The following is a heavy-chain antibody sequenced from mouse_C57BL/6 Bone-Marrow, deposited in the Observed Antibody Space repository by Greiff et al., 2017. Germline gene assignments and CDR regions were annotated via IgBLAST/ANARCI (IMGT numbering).Heavy chain of an antibody. Sequence: VKLQESGPELVKPGASVKISCKASGYAFSSSWMNWVKQRPGKGLEWIGRIYPGDGDTNYNGKFKGKATLTADKSSSTAYMQLSSLTSEDSAVYFCARDYYGPPRFAYWGQGTLVTVSA. J-gene: IGHJ3*01. D-gene: IGHD1-1*01. CDR2: IYPGDGDT. CDR3: ARDYYGPPRFAY. V-gene: IGHV1-82*01. CDR1: GYAFSSSW.